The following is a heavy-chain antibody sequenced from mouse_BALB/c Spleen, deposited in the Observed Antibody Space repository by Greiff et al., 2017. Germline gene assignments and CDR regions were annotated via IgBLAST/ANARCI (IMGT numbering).Heavy chain of an antibody. CDR1: GFNINDYY. CDR3: NYDGYLYWYFDV. V-gene: IGHV14-4*02. CDR2: IDPENGDT. Sequence: EVQLQQSGAELVRSGASVKLSCTASGFNINDYYMHWVKQRPEQGLEWIGWIDPENGDTEYAPKFQGKATMTADTSSNTAYLQLSSLTSEDTAVYYCNYDGYLYWYFDVWGAGTTVTVSS. D-gene: IGHD2-3*01. J-gene: IGHJ1*01.